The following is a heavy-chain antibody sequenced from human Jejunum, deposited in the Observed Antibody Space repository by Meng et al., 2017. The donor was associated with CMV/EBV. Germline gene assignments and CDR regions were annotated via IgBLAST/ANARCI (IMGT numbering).Heavy chain of an antibody. CDR3: ARGGYNRPLDY. V-gene: IGHV4-59*01. J-gene: IGHJ4*02. CDR1: GGSISPYY. CDR2: IYSRGST. Sequence: CTVPGGSISPYYWSWLRQPPGKGLEWIGYIYSRGSTNYNPSLKSRLTISVDTSKNQFSLRLTPVTAADAAVYYCARGGYNRPLDYWGQGALVTVSS. D-gene: IGHD6-25*01.